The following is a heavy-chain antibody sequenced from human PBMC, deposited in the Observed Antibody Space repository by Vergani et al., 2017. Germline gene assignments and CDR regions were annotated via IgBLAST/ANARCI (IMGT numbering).Heavy chain of an antibody. CDR2: IHTNGVI. V-gene: IGHV4-61*02. D-gene: IGHD3-16*01. CDR1: GGSFNSGSYY. J-gene: IGHJ3*02. CDR3: ARGNPYVDFDI. Sequence: QVQLQESGPGLVKPSQTLSLTCTVSGGSFNSGSYYWSWLRQPAGKRLEWIGRIHTNGVIHYNPSLNSRATISVDTSRNQISLTPTSVTSTDTAIYFCARGNPYVDFDIWGQGTMITVSS.